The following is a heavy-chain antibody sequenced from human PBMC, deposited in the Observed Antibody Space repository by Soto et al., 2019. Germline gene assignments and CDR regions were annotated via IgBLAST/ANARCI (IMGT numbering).Heavy chain of an antibody. CDR2: ISPSGGST. D-gene: IGHD6-19*01. V-gene: IGHV1-46*01. CDR3: ARDGSSDWLTWFDP. Sequence: QVQLVQSGAEVKKPGASVKVSCKASGYTFTDYYMHWVRQAPGQGLEWMGIISPSGGSTYAQKFQGRVTVTSDTSTSTVYMELSSLRSEDTAVYYCARDGSSDWLTWFDPWGQGTVVTVSS. J-gene: IGHJ5*02. CDR1: GYTFTDYY.